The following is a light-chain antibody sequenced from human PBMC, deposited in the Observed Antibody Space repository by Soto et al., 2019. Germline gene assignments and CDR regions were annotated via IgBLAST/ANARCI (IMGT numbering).Light chain of an antibody. Sequence: EIVLTQSPATLSLSPGERATLSCRASQSVSSYLAWYQQKPGQDPRLLIFDGSNRATGIPARFSGSGSGTDSTLTISSLEPEDFAVYYCQQRSNWPYTFGQGTKLEI. J-gene: IGKJ2*01. CDR1: QSVSSY. CDR3: QQRSNWPYT. V-gene: IGKV3-11*01. CDR2: DGS.